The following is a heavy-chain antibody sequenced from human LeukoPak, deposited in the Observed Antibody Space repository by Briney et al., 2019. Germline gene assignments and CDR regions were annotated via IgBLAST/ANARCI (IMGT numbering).Heavy chain of an antibody. CDR2: IIPIFGTA. Sequence: ASVKVSCKASGGTFSSYAISWVRQAPGQGLEWIGGIIPIFGTANYAQKFQGRVTITADKSTSTAYMELSSLRSEDTAVYYCARDLLVRSGGYNWFDPWGQGTLVTVSS. J-gene: IGHJ5*02. V-gene: IGHV1-69*06. CDR1: GGTFSSYA. D-gene: IGHD1-26*01. CDR3: ARDLLVRSGGYNWFDP.